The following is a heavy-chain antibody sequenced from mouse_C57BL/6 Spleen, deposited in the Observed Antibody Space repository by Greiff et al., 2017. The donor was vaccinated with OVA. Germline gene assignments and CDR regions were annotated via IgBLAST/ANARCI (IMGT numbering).Heavy chain of an antibody. V-gene: IGHV5-4*01. Sequence: EVKVEESGGGLVKPGGSLKLSCAASGFTFSSYAMSWVRQTPEKRLEWVATISDGGSYTYYPDNVKGRFTISRDNAKNNLYLQMSHLKSEDTAMYYCAREDYGYYAMDYWGQGTSVTVSS. J-gene: IGHJ4*01. CDR3: AREDYGYYAMDY. CDR2: ISDGGSYT. CDR1: GFTFSSYA. D-gene: IGHD2-4*01.